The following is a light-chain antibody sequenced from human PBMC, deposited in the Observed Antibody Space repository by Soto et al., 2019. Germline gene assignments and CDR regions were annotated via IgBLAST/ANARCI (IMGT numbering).Light chain of an antibody. V-gene: IGLV2-11*01. Sequence: QSALTQPRSVSGSPGQSVTISCTGTSSDVGGYAYVSWYHHHPGKAPKLIIYDVSKRPSGVPDRFSGSKSANTASLTISGLQAEDEADYYCGSYAGSYTWVFGGGTKATVL. J-gene: IGLJ3*02. CDR1: SSDVGGYAY. CDR2: DVS. CDR3: GSYAGSYTWV.